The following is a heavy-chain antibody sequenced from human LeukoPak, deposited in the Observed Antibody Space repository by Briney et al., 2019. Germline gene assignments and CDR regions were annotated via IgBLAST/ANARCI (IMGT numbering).Heavy chain of an antibody. CDR2: IKSDGSSG. Sequence: PGGSLRLSCAASGFTFSSRWMHWVRQAPGKGLVWVSRIKSDGSSGSYADSVKGRFTISRDNAKNTLYLQMNSLRAEDTAVYYCARGSSTHGEYYFDYWGQGTLVTVSS. V-gene: IGHV3-74*01. CDR3: ARGSSTHGEYYFDY. D-gene: IGHD2-2*01. J-gene: IGHJ4*02. CDR1: GFTFSSRW.